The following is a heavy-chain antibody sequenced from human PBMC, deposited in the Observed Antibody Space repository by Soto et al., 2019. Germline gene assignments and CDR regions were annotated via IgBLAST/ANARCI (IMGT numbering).Heavy chain of an antibody. CDR3: ARPVYYYDSSGYYGPDAFDI. V-gene: IGHV5-51*01. D-gene: IGHD3-22*01. CDR2: IYPGDSDT. J-gene: IGHJ3*02. Sequence: GESLKISCKGSGYSFTSYWIGWVRQMPGKGLEWMGIIYPGDSDTRYSPSFQGQVTISADKSISTAYLQWSSLKASDTAMYYCARPVYYYDSSGYYGPDAFDIWGQRTMVTVSS. CDR1: GYSFTSYW.